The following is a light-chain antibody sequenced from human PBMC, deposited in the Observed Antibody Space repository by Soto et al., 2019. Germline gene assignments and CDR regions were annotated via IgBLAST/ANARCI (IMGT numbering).Light chain of an antibody. CDR2: GNN. CDR3: QSYDSSLSGWV. Sequence: QSVLTQPPSVSGAPGQRVTISCTGSSSNIGAGYDVHWYQQLPGTAPKLLIYGNNNRPSGVPDRLSGSKSATSDSLAITGLQAEDEADYYCQSYDSSLSGWVFGGGTKVTVL. V-gene: IGLV1-40*01. CDR1: SSNIGAGYD. J-gene: IGLJ3*02.